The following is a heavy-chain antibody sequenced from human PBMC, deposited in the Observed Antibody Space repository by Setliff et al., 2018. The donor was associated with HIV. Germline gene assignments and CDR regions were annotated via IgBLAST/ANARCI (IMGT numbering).Heavy chain of an antibody. CDR3: VQGGLSSGWGSF. CDR2: ISWNSGRI. D-gene: IGHD6-25*01. J-gene: IGHJ4*02. Sequence: GGSLRLSCAASGFIFDDYAMYWVRQAPGKGLGWVSGISWNSGRIVYAASVQGRFTISSDNSKSVVYLQMNSLRAEDTAVYYCVQGGLSSGWGSFWGQGTLVTVSS. CDR1: GFIFDDYA. V-gene: IGHV3-9*01.